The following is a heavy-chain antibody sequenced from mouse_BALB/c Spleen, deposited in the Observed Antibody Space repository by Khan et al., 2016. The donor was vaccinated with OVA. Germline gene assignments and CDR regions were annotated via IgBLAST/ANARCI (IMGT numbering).Heavy chain of an antibody. CDR3: ARTARIKY. Sequence: DVQLQESGPGLVKPSQSLSLTCTVTGYSITSGYGWNWIRQFPGNKLEWMGYISYSGSTNYNPSLKSRISIPRDTSKNQFFLQLNSVTTEDTATYHCARTARIKYWGQGTTLTVSS. D-gene: IGHD1-2*01. CDR1: GYSITSGYG. V-gene: IGHV3-2*02. J-gene: IGHJ2*01. CDR2: ISYSGST.